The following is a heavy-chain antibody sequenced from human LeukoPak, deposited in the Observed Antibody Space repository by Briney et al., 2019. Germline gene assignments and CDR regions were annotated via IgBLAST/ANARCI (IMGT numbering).Heavy chain of an antibody. J-gene: IGHJ2*01. CDR3: ARDKTGDWYFDL. CDR1: EYTFTGYF. V-gene: IGHV1-2*02. Sequence: ASVKVSCKTSEYTFTGYFMHWVRQAPGQGLEWMGWINPNGGATKYAQKFQGRVTMTRDTSIKTAYMELSSLRSEDTAVYYCARDKTGDWYFDLWGRGTLVTVSS. CDR2: INPNGGAT. D-gene: IGHD7-27*01.